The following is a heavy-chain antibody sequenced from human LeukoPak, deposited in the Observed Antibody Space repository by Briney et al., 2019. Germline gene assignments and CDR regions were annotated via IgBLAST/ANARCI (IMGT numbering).Heavy chain of an antibody. CDR3: ARDRGGAYYYGSESYWDY. J-gene: IGHJ4*02. D-gene: IGHD3-10*01. CDR2: ISYDGSNK. CDR1: GFTFSSYA. Sequence: PGRSLRLSCAASGFTFSSYAMHWVRQAPGKGLEWVAVISYDGSNKYYADPVKGRFTISRDNSKNTLYLQMNSLRAEDTAVYYCARDRGGAYYYGSESYWDYWGQGTLVTVSS. V-gene: IGHV3-30*04.